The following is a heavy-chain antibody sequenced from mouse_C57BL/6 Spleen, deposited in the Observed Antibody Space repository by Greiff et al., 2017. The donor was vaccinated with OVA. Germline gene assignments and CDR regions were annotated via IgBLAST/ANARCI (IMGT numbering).Heavy chain of an antibody. J-gene: IGHJ2*01. CDR2: IDPETGGT. CDR1: GYTFTDYE. CDR3: TRTYYSNFYFDY. Sequence: QVQLQQSGAELVRPGASVTLSCKASGYTFTDYEMHWVKQTPVHGLEWIGAIDPETGGTAYDQKFKGKAMLTADKSSSTAYMELRSLTSEDSAVYYCTRTYYSNFYFDYWGQGTTLTVSS. D-gene: IGHD2-5*01. V-gene: IGHV1-15*01.